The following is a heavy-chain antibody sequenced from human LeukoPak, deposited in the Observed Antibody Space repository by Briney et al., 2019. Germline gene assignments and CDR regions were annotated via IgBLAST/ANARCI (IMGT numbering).Heavy chain of an antibody. J-gene: IGHJ4*02. CDR1: GGTFSSYA. D-gene: IGHD6-13*01. V-gene: IGHV1-69*13. Sequence: ASVKVSCKASGGTFSSYAISWVRQAPGQGLEWMGGIIPIFGTANYAQKFQGRVTITADESTSTAYMELSSLRSEVTAVYYCARRSTGIAAAGPTSFDYWGQGTLVTVSS. CDR2: IIPIFGTA. CDR3: ARRSTGIAAAGPTSFDY.